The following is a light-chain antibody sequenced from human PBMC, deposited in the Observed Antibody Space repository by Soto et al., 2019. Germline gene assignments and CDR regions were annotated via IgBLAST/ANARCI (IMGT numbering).Light chain of an antibody. V-gene: IGKV1-5*02. Sequence: EIRMTQSPSSLFASVGDRASIFCRASQSLISGLAWYQHRPGEARKDLIYDASSWEGGVPSRFTGTGYGTEFTLTINSLQPDDFATYYCQQYRGTFGQGTKVDIK. CDR1: QSLISG. J-gene: IGKJ1*01. CDR3: QQYRGT. CDR2: DAS.